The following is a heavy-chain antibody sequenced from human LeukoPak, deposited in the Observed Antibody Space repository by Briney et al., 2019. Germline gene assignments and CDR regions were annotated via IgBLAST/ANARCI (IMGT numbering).Heavy chain of an antibody. CDR2: INHSGST. CDR3: ARAVQNAFDI. D-gene: IGHD1-1*01. V-gene: IGHV4-34*01. J-gene: IGHJ3*02. Sequence: PSETLSLTCAVYGGSFSGYYWSWIRQPPGKGLEWIGEINHSGSTNYNPSLKSRVTISVDTSKNQFSLKLSSVTAADTAVYYCARAVQNAFDIWGQGTMVTVSS. CDR1: GGSFSGYY.